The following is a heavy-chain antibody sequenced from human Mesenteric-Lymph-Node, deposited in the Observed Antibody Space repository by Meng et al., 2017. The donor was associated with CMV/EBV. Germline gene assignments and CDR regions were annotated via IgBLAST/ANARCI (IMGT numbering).Heavy chain of an antibody. CDR2: INHSGST. V-gene: IGHV4-34*01. CDR3: ARQPYDFWSGYYDAFDI. CDR1: GGSFSGYY. J-gene: IGHJ3*02. D-gene: IGHD3-3*01. Sequence: SETLSLTCAVYGGSFSGYYWSWIRQPPGKGLEWIGEINHSGSTNYNPSLKSRVTISVDTSKIQFSLKLSSVSAADTAVYYCARQPYDFWSGYYDAFDIWGQGTMVTVSS.